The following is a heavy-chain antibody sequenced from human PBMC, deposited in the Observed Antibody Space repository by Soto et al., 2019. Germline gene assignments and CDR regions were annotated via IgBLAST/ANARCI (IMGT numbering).Heavy chain of an antibody. CDR1: GGSISSGGYY. CDR3: ARESMASGWDY. D-gene: IGHD3-22*01. V-gene: IGHV4-31*03. J-gene: IGHJ4*02. CDR2: IYYSGST. Sequence: LSLTCTVSGGSISSGGYYWSWIRQHPGKGLEWIGYIYYSGSTYYNPSLKSRVTISVDTSKNQFSLKLSSVTAADTAVYYCARESMASGWDYWGQGTLVTVSS.